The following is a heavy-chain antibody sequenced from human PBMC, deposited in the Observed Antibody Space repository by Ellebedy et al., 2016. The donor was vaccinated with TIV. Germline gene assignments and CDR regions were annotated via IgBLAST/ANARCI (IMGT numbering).Heavy chain of an antibody. Sequence: GGSLRLXXKASGYSFTTYWIGWVRQMPGKGQEWMGFIYPGDSDTRYSPSFQGQVTISADKSISTAYLQWSSLKAEDTAMYYCAMYDRDGVPFEIWGQGTMVTVSS. CDR1: GYSFTTYW. CDR2: IYPGDSDT. V-gene: IGHV5-51*01. CDR3: AMYDRDGVPFEI. D-gene: IGHD5-24*01. J-gene: IGHJ3*02.